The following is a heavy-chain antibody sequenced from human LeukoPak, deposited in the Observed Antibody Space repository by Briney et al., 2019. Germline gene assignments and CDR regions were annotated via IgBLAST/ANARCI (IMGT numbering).Heavy chain of an antibody. CDR2: ISYDGSNK. CDR3: ALSDILTGYYPFFDY. Sequence: PGRSLRLSCAASGFTFSSYGMHWVRQAPGKGLEWVAVISYDGSNKYYADSVKGRFTISRDNSKNTLYLQVNSLRAEDTAVYYCALSDILTGYYPFFDYWGQGTLVTVSS. V-gene: IGHV3-30*03. J-gene: IGHJ4*02. CDR1: GFTFSSYG. D-gene: IGHD3-9*01.